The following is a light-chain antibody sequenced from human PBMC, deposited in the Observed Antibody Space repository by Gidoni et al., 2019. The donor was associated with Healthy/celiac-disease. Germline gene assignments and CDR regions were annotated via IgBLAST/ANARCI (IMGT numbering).Light chain of an antibody. J-gene: IGKJ1*01. CDR3: QQSYRTPLT. CDR2: AAS. Sequence: DIQMTQSPTSLAASVGDRVTIACRASQSVKNFLAWYQQRSGKAPKLLISAASSLHGGVPLRFSGSGSGTDFNLTISSLQPEDFAAYYCQQSYRTPLTFXQXTKVXVK. CDR1: QSVKNF. V-gene: IGKV1-39*01.